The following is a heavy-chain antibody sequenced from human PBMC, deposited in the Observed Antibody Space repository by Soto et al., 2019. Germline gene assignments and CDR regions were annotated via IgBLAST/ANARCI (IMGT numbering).Heavy chain of an antibody. CDR3: ARVKVCSSTSCYASRDACDI. CDR1: GGTFSSYT. Sequence: SVKVSCKASGGTFSSYTISWVRQAPGQGLEWMGRIIPILGIANYAQKFQGRVTITADKSTSTAYMELSSLRSEDTAVYYCARVKVCSSTSCYASRDACDIWGQGTMFTVSS. J-gene: IGHJ3*02. V-gene: IGHV1-69*02. CDR2: IIPILGIA. D-gene: IGHD2-2*01.